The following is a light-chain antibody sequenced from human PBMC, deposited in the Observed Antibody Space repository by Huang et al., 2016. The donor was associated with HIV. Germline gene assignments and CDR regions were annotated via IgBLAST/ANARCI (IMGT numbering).Light chain of an antibody. CDR1: QGIDNH. J-gene: IGKJ1*01. CDR2: GAS. CDR3: QKYNSAPPWT. V-gene: IGKV1-27*01. Sequence: DIQMTQSPSSLSASVGDRVTVTCRASQGIDNHLAWYQQKPGKVPKLLISGASSLHSGVPSRFSGSGSGTDFTLTITNVQPEDVAIYYCQKYNSAPPWTFGQGTRVEIK.